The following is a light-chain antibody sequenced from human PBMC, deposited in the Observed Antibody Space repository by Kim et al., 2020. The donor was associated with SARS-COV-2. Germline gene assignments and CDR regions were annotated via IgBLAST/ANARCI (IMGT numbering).Light chain of an antibody. Sequence: QSALTQPASVSGSPGQSIAISCTGTSSDVGGYNSVSWYQQHPGKAPKLMIYDVSERPSGVSNRFSGSKSGNTAPLTISVLQAEDEADYYCSSFTRSNTLLFGGGTKLTVL. V-gene: IGLV2-14*03. CDR1: SSDVGGYNS. CDR3: SSFTRSNTLL. J-gene: IGLJ2*01. CDR2: DVS.